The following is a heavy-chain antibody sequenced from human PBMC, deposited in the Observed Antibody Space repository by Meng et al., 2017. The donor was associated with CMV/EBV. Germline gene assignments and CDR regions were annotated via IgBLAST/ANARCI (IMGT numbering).Heavy chain of an antibody. Sequence: GSLRLSCTVSGGSISSSSYYWGWIRQPPGKGLEWIGSIYYSGSTYYNPSLKSRVTISVDTSKNQFSLKLSSVTAADTAVYYCARGHDFWSGYLPSYYYYGMDVWGQGTTVTVSS. CDR3: ARGHDFWSGYLPSYYYYGMDV. V-gene: IGHV4-39*07. J-gene: IGHJ6*02. CDR2: IYYSGST. D-gene: IGHD3-3*01. CDR1: GGSISSSSYY.